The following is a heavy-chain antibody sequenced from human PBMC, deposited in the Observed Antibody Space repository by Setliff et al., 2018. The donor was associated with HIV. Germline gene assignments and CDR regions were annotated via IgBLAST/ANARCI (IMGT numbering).Heavy chain of an antibody. Sequence: ASVKVSCKAFGYSFTSYFLHWVRQAPGQGLEWLGIIDPNGGDTNNAQKLQGRVTVTTDTSTSTLYMELSNLRSDDTAVYYCARAGGGATDQAFDIWGQGTMVTVSS. J-gene: IGHJ3*02. V-gene: IGHV1-46*01. CDR2: IDPNGGDT. CDR3: ARAGGGATDQAFDI. CDR1: GYSFTSYF. D-gene: IGHD2-2*01.